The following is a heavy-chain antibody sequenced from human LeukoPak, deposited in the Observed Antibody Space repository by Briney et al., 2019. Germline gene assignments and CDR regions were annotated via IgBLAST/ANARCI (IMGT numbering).Heavy chain of an antibody. D-gene: IGHD2-21*02. CDR3: ARDLGYLAYCGGDCYPGWFDP. V-gene: IGHV3-21*01. CDR1: GFTFSSYT. Sequence: GGSLRLSCVASGFTFSSYTMNWVRQAPGKGLEWVSSISSSSYIYYADSAKGRFTISRDNAKNSLYLQMNSLRAEDTAVYYCARDLGYLAYCGGDCYPGWFDPWGQGTLVTVSS. J-gene: IGHJ5*02. CDR2: ISSSSYI.